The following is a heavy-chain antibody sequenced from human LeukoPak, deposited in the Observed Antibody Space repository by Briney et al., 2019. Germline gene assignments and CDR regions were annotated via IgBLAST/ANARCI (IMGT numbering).Heavy chain of an antibody. CDR3: ARDRAPGYSYPLDY. V-gene: IGHV3-21*01. D-gene: IGHD3-22*01. CDR2: ISSSSSYI. CDR1: GFTFSSYS. J-gene: IGHJ4*02. Sequence: GGSLRLSCAASGFTFSSYSMNWVRQAPGKGLEWVSSISSSSSYIYYADSVKDRFTISRDNAKNSLYLQMNSLRAEDTAVYYCARDRAPGYSYPLDYWGQGTLVTVSP.